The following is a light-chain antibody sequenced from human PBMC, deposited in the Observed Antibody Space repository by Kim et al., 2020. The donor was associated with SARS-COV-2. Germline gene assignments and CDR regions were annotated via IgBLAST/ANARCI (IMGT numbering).Light chain of an antibody. CDR1: TGAVTSGHS. CDR3: FLLYGEGRV. J-gene: IGLJ3*02. CDR2: NTN. V-gene: IGLV7-46*01. Sequence: PGGTVTLTCGSSTGAVTSGHSPYWFQQKPGQAPRTLIYNTNKKHSWTPARFSASLLGGKAALTLSGAQPEDEAEYYCFLLYGEGRVFGGGTQLTVL.